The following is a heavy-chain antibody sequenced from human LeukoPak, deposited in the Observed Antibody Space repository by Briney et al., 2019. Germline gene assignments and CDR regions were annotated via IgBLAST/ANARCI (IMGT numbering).Heavy chain of an antibody. V-gene: IGHV4-59*01. CDR1: GGSISSYY. Sequence: SETLPLTCTVSGGSISSYYWSWIRQPPGKGLEWIGYIYYSGSTNYNPSLKSRVTISVDTSKNQFSLKLSSVTAADTAVYYCARVRSIAARYFDYWGQGTLVTVSS. D-gene: IGHD6-6*01. J-gene: IGHJ4*02. CDR3: ARVRSIAARYFDY. CDR2: IYYSGST.